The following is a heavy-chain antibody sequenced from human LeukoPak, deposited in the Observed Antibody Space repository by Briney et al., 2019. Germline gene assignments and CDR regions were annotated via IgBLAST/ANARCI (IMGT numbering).Heavy chain of an antibody. J-gene: IGHJ6*02. Sequence: GRSLRLSCAASGFTFSNYGMNWVRQAPGKGLEWVAVISYDGSNKYYADSVKGRFTISRDNSKNTLYLQMNSLRAEDTAVYYCAKDKEVVPAFYYYYYGMDVWGQGTTVTVSS. D-gene: IGHD2-2*01. CDR1: GFTFSNYG. CDR3: AKDKEVVPAFYYYYYGMDV. CDR2: ISYDGSNK. V-gene: IGHV3-30*18.